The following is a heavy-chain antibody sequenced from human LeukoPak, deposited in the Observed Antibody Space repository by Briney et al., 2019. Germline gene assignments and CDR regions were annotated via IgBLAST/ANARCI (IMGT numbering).Heavy chain of an antibody. D-gene: IGHD2-2*01. CDR1: GYSFTSYW. CDR3: VRKGYCATTRCYYGLDV. Sequence: PGESLKISCQGSGYSFTSYWIAWVRQMPGKGLECMGIIYPGDSDTRYSPSFQGQVTISADKSISTAYLQWSSLKASDTAMYYCVRKGYCATTRCYYGLDVWGKGTTVTVSS. V-gene: IGHV5-51*01. CDR2: IYPGDSDT. J-gene: IGHJ6*04.